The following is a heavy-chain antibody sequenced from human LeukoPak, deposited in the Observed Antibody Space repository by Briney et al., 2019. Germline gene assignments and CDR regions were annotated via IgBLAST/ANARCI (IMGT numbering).Heavy chain of an antibody. D-gene: IGHD6-13*01. J-gene: IGHJ4*02. V-gene: IGHV3-23*01. CDR2: ISGGGDYT. CDR3: AKDPRILSIAAAGGGVGY. CDR1: GFTFSSYA. Sequence: GGSLRLSCAASGFTFSSYAMIWVRQAPGKGLEWVSAISGGGDYTYYADSVKGRFTISRDNSKNTLYLQMNSLRAEDTAVYYCAKDPRILSIAAAGGGVGYWGQGTLVTVSS.